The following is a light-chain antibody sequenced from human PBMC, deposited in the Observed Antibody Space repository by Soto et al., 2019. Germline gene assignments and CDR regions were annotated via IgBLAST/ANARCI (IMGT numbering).Light chain of an antibody. V-gene: IGLV2-23*01. CDR1: SSDLGSYNF. Sequence: QSALAQPASVSGSPGQSIAISCTGTSSDLGSYNFVSWYQQRPGKAPKLMIYEATKRPSGVSNRFSGSNSGNTASLTISGLQAEDEADYYCCSYAASSTSVVFGGGTKLTVL. CDR3: CSYAASSTSVV. CDR2: EAT. J-gene: IGLJ2*01.